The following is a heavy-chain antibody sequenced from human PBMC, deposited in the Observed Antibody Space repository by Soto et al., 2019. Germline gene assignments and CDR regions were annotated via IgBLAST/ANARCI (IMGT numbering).Heavy chain of an antibody. CDR1: GGSISSGGYY. D-gene: IGHD6-25*01. J-gene: IGHJ4*02. CDR3: ARESSRLSGRDY. CDR2: IYYSGST. V-gene: IGHV4-31*03. Sequence: PSETLALTCTVSGGSISSGGYYWSCIRQHPGKGLEWIVYIYYSGSTYYNPSLKSRVTISVDTSKNHFSLKLSSVTAADTAVYYCARESSRLSGRDYWGQGTLVTV.